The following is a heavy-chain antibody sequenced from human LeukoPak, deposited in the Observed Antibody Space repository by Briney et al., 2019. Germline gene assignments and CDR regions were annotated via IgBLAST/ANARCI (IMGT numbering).Heavy chain of an antibody. CDR2: IKQDGSEE. D-gene: IGHD6-13*01. J-gene: IGHJ3*02. Sequence: GGSLRLSCAASGFTFSDYWMSWVRQAPGKGLEWVANIKQDGSEEDYVDSVKGRFTISRDNAKNSLYLQMNSLRAEDTAVYCCHRVGEQQLVRDAFDIWGQGTMVTVSS. CDR3: HRVGEQQLVRDAFDI. V-gene: IGHV3-7*01. CDR1: GFTFSDYW.